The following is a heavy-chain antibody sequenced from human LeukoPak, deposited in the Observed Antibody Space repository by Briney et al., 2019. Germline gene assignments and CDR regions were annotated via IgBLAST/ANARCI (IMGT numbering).Heavy chain of an antibody. J-gene: IGHJ3*02. CDR1: GFTFDDYT. CDR2: ISWDGGST. D-gene: IGHD3-22*01. Sequence: PGGSLRLSCAASGFTFDDYTMHWVRHAPGKGLEWVSLISWDGGSTYYADSVKGRFTISRDNSKNSLYLQMNSLRTEDTALYYCAKDFDSSGYYLGAFDIWGQGTMVTVSS. CDR3: AKDFDSSGYYLGAFDI. V-gene: IGHV3-43*01.